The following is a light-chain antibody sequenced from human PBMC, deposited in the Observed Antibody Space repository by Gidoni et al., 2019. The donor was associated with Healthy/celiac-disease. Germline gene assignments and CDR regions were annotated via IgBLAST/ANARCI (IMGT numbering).Light chain of an antibody. J-gene: IGLJ3*02. CDR3: QSYRV. Sequence: NFMLTQPHSVSESQGKTVTISCTRSSGRMASNYVQWYQQRPGSSPTTVIYEDNQRTSGVPDRFSGPIDSSSNSASLTIAGLKTEDEADYYCQSYRVFGGGTKLTVL. CDR1: SGRMASNY. V-gene: IGLV6-57*01. CDR2: EDN.